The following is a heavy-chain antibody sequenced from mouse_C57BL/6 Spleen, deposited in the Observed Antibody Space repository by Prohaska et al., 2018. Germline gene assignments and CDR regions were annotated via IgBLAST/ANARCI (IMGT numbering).Heavy chain of an antibody. Sequence: HGKSLEWIGDINPNNGGTSYNQKFKGKATLTVDKSSSTAYMELRSLTSEDSAVYYCARSLGDYDGGYWYFDVWGTGTTVTVSS. D-gene: IGHD2-4*01. V-gene: IGHV1-26*01. J-gene: IGHJ1*03. CDR2: INPNNGGT. CDR3: ARSLGDYDGGYWYFDV.